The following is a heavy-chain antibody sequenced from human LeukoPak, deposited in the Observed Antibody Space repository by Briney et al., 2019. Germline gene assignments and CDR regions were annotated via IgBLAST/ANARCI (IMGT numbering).Heavy chain of an antibody. Sequence: PSETLSLTCTVSGGSISSYYWRWLRQPPGNGLVWIGYIYYSGSTNYNPSLKSRVTISVDTSKNQFSLKLSSVTAADTAVYYCARVSYYDSSGKFDYWGQGTLVTVSS. D-gene: IGHD3-22*01. V-gene: IGHV4-59*01. CDR3: ARVSYYDSSGKFDY. J-gene: IGHJ4*02. CDR2: IYYSGST. CDR1: GGSISSYY.